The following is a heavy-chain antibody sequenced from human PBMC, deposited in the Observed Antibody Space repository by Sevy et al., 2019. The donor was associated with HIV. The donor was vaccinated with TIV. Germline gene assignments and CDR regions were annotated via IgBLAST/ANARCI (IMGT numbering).Heavy chain of an antibody. D-gene: IGHD6-19*01. CDR2: IYHSGST. J-gene: IGHJ4*02. V-gene: IGHV4-30-2*01. CDR3: AREYSSGYYFDY. CDR1: GGSISSGGYS. Sequence: SEILSLTCAVSGGSISSGGYSWSWIRQPPGKGLEWLGYIYHSGSTYYNPSLKSRVTISVDRSKNQFSLKLSSVTAADTAVYYCAREYSSGYYFDYWGQGTLVTVSS.